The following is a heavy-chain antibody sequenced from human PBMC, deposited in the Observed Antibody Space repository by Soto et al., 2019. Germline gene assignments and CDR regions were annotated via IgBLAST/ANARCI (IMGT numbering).Heavy chain of an antibody. CDR2: ISGSSGYI. D-gene: IGHD6-19*01. CDR1: GFTFSSYS. J-gene: IGHJ6*02. CDR3: ARIGIAVAGTGVGDYYYYGMDV. V-gene: IGHV3-21*01. Sequence: PGGSLRLSCAASGFTFSSYSMNWVRQAPGKGLEWVSSISGSSGYIYYADSLKGRFTISRDNAKNSLYLQMNSLRAEDTAMYYCARIGIAVAGTGVGDYYYYGMDVWGQGTTVTVSS.